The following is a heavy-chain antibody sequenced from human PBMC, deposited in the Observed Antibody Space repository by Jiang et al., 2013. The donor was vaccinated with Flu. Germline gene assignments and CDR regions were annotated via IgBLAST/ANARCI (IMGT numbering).Heavy chain of an antibody. CDR1: GGSISSSTYY. Sequence: GPGLVKPSETLSLTCTVSGGSISSSTYYWGWVRQPPGKGLEWIGTIYYSGSTYYNPSLKSRVTISVDTSKNQFSLKLSSVTAADTAVYYCARLSSGEGGFDPWGQGTLVIVSS. D-gene: IGHD3-10*01. V-gene: IGHV4-39*01. CDR3: ARLSSGEGGFDP. J-gene: IGHJ5*02. CDR2: IYYSGST.